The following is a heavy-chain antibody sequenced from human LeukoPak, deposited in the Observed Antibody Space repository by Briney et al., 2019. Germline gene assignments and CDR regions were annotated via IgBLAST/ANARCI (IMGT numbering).Heavy chain of an antibody. D-gene: IGHD6-19*01. Sequence: PSETLSLTCTISGASVSSYSWNWIRQPAGKGLEWIGRLYTSGSTNYNPSLKSRVTMSVDTSKNQFSLKLSSVTSADTAVYYCATEHSGWLPPFEHWGQGALITVSS. V-gene: IGHV4-4*07. CDR1: GASVSSYS. J-gene: IGHJ1*01. CDR3: ATEHSGWLPPFEH. CDR2: LYTSGST.